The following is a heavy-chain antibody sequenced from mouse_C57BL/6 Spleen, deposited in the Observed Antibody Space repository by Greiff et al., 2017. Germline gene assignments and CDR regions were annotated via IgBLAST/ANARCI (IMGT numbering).Heavy chain of an antibody. CDR2: IDPEDGDT. CDR3: TTPYYGNRWYFDV. Sequence: VQLQQSGAELVRPGASVKLSCTASGFNIKDYYMHWVKQRPEQGLERIGRIDPEDGDTEYAPKFQGKATMTADTSSNTAYLQLSSLTSEDTAVYYCTTPYYGNRWYFDVWGTGTTVTVSS. D-gene: IGHD2-10*01. CDR1: GFNIKDYY. V-gene: IGHV14-1*01. J-gene: IGHJ1*03.